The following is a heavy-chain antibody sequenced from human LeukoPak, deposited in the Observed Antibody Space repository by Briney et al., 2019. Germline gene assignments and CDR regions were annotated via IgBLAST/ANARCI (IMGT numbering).Heavy chain of an antibody. CDR2: ISSSGSTI. CDR3: AREETIFGVVTGGYYYYGMDV. Sequence: GGSLRLSCAASGFTFSSYEMNWVRQAPGKGLEWVSYISSSGSTIYYADSVKGRFTISRDNAKNSLYLQMNSLRAEDTAVYYCAREETIFGVVTGGYYYYGMDVWGQGTLVTVSS. J-gene: IGHJ6*02. CDR1: GFTFSSYE. D-gene: IGHD3-3*01. V-gene: IGHV3-48*03.